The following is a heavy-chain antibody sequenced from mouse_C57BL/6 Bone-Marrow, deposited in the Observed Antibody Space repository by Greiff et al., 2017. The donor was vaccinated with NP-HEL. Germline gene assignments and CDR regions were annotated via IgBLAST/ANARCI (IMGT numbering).Heavy chain of an antibody. CDR3: ARDTVVSPHWYFDV. Sequence: EVQLQQSGAELVRPGSSVKMSCKTSGYTFTSYGINWVKQRPGQGLEWIGYIYIGNGYTEYNEKFTGKATLTSDTSSSTAYMQLSSLTSVDSAIYFCARDTVVSPHWYFDVWGTGTTVTVSS. CDR1: GYTFTSYG. D-gene: IGHD1-1*01. J-gene: IGHJ1*03. V-gene: IGHV1-58*01. CDR2: IYIGNGYT.